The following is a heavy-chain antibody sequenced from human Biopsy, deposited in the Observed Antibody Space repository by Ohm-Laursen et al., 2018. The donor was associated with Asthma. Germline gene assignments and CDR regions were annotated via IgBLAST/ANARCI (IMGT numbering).Heavy chain of an antibody. J-gene: IGHJ2*01. V-gene: IGHV4-39*02. CDR3: ARAVSSSSYWYFDL. CDR2: IYYSGRT. CDR1: GDAMSTSGSY. Sequence: GILSLTCIVSGDAMSTSGSYWGWIRQSPGKGLEWIGSIYYSGRTYYNPSLESRVTISADTSKNHFSLKVTSVTAADMAVYYCARAVSSSSYWYFDLWGRGDLVTVSS. D-gene: IGHD6-6*01.